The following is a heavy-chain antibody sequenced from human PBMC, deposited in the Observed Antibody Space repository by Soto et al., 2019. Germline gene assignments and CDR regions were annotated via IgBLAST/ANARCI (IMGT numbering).Heavy chain of an antibody. Sequence: GASVKVSCKASGGTFSSYAISWVRQAPGQGLEWMGGIIPIFGTANYAQKFQGRVTITADESASTAYMELSSLRSEDTAVYYCASGDYAPLLLYYGMDVWGQGTTVTVSS. V-gene: IGHV1-69*13. CDR2: IIPIFGTA. D-gene: IGHD4-17*01. J-gene: IGHJ6*02. CDR1: GGTFSSYA. CDR3: ASGDYAPLLLYYGMDV.